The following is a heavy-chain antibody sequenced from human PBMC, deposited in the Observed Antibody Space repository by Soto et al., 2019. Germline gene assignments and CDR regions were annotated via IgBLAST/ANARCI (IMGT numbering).Heavy chain of an antibody. CDR2: MYNTGGT. Sequence: QVQLQESCPGLVKTSATLSITCTVSGGSISSYYWSWIRQPPGKGLEWIGYMYNTGGTVYNPSLKGPVNMSVDTSKNQCSLKLKAVSAADTAVYYCARDLWGYCGTDCYPLDVWGQGTTVTVSS. D-gene: IGHD2-21*02. V-gene: IGHV4-59*01. CDR1: GGSISSYY. CDR3: ARDLWGYCGTDCYPLDV. J-gene: IGHJ6*02.